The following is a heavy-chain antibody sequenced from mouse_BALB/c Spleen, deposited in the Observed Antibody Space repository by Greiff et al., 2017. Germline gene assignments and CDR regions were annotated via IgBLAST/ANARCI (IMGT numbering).Heavy chain of an antibody. V-gene: IGHV5-6-4*01. D-gene: IGHD1-2*01. J-gene: IGHJ3*01. Sequence: EVMLVESGGGLVKPGGSLKLSCAASGFTFSSYTMSWVRQTPEKRLEWVATISSGGSYTYYPDSVKGRFTISRDNAKNTLYLQMSSLKSEDTAMYYCTRDEGPGYPFTYWGQGTLVTVSA. CDR1: GFTFSSYT. CDR2: ISSGGSYT. CDR3: TRDEGPGYPFTY.